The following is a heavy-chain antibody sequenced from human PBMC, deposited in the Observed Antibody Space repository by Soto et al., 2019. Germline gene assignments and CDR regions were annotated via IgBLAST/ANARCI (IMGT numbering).Heavy chain of an antibody. CDR1: GGSFSSDSFI. CDR2: INYSGTT. Sequence: QVQLQESGPGLVKPSQTLSLTCSVSGGSFSSDSFIWSWVRQLPGKGLEWIGYINYSGTTYYNPSLRSRITMSVDTSTNQFSLNLSSVTAADTAVYYCARDHKWDGMDVWGQGTTVTVSS. J-gene: IGHJ6*02. CDR3: ARDHKWDGMDV. V-gene: IGHV4-31*03. D-gene: IGHD1-26*01.